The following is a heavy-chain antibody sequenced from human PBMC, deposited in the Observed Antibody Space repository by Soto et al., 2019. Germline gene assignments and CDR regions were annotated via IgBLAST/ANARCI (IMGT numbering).Heavy chain of an antibody. Sequence: QVQLQQSGPGLVKPSQTLSLTCDISGDSVSSNRGAWTWIRQSPSRGLEWLGRTYYRSKWYNEYVLSVKSRITINADTCKNQFSLQLNSVTTEDAAVYYCARWDHDYGYLDVWGLGTTVTVSS. J-gene: IGHJ6*02. CDR1: GDSVSSNRGA. D-gene: IGHD4-17*01. CDR3: ARWDHDYGYLDV. CDR2: TYYRSKWYN. V-gene: IGHV6-1*01.